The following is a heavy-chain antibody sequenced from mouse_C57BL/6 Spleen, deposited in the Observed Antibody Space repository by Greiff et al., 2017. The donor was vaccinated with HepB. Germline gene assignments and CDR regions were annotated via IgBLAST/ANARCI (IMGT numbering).Heavy chain of an antibody. J-gene: IGHJ2*01. V-gene: IGHV1-47*01. D-gene: IGHD4-1*01. CDR3: ARGNWDGYYFDY. Sequence: VKLQESGAELVKPGASVKMSCKASGYTFTTYPIEWMKQNHGKSLEWIGNFHPYNDDTKYNEKFKGKATLTVEKSSSTVYLELSRLTSDDSAVYYCARGNWDGYYFDYWGQGTTLTVSS. CDR2: FHPYNDDT. CDR1: GYTFTTYP.